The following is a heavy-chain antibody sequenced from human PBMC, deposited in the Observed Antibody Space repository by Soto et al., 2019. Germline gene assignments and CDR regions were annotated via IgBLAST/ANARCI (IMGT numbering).Heavy chain of an antibody. CDR2: ISAYNGNT. D-gene: IGHD2-8*01. J-gene: IGHJ6*02. CDR1: GYTFISYG. V-gene: IGHV1-18*01. CDR3: AKNGHPPYYYYGMDV. Sequence: ASVKVSCKASGYTFISYGISWVRQAPGQGLEWMGWISAYNGNTNYAQKLQGRVTMTTDRSTTTAYLELRSLTSDDTAVYYCAKNGHPPYYYYGMDVWGQGTTVTVSS.